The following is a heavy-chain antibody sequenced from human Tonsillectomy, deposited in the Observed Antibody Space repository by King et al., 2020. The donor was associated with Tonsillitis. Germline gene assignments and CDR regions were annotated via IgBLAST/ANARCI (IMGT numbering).Heavy chain of an antibody. D-gene: IGHD3-22*01. Sequence: VQLVESGGGLVKPGGSLRLSCAASGFTFSNAWMSWVRQAPGKGLEWVGRIKSKTDGGTTDYAAPVKGRFTISRDDSKNTLYLQMNSLKTEDTAVYYCTTSDYYDRSGYYYPIYFDYWGQGTLVTVSS. CDR1: GFTFSNAW. V-gene: IGHV3-15*01. J-gene: IGHJ4*02. CDR2: IKSKTDGGTT. CDR3: TTSDYYDRSGYYYPIYFDY.